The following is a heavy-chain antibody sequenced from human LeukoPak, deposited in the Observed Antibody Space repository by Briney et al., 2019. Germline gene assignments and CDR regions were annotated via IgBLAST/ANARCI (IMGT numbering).Heavy chain of an antibody. CDR2: IYYSGST. D-gene: IGHD3-22*01. Sequence: SETLSLTCTVSGGSISSYYWSWIRQPPGKGLEWIGYIYYSGSTNYNPSLKSRVTISVDTSKNQFSLKLSSVTAADTAVYYCARGDSGGYYIAATPNWFDPWGQGTLVTVSS. V-gene: IGHV4-59*01. CDR1: GGSISSYY. J-gene: IGHJ5*02. CDR3: ARGDSGGYYIAATPNWFDP.